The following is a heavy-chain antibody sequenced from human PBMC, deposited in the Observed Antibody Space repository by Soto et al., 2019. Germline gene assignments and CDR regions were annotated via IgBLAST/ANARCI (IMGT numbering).Heavy chain of an antibody. V-gene: IGHV1-3*01. D-gene: IGHD2-2*01. Sequence: ASVKVSCKASGYTFTSYAMHWVRQAPGQRLEWMGWINAGNGNTKYSQKFQGRVTITRDTSASTAYMELSSLRSEDTAVYYCARLGPYQLLPYYYYGMDVWGQGTTVTVSS. J-gene: IGHJ6*02. CDR3: ARLGPYQLLPYYYYGMDV. CDR2: INAGNGNT. CDR1: GYTFTSYA.